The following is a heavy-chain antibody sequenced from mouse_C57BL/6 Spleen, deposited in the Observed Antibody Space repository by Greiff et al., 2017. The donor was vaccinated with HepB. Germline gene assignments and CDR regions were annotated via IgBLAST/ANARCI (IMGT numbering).Heavy chain of an antibody. V-gene: IGHV3-6*01. Sequence: EVKLLESGPGLVKPSQSLSLTCSVTGYSITSGYYWNWIRQFPGNKLEWMGYISYDGSNNYNPSLKNRISITRDTSKNQFFLKLNSVTTEDTATYYCARGAHYYGSSHWYFDVWGTGTTVTVSS. CDR3: ARGAHYYGSSHWYFDV. CDR2: ISYDGSN. D-gene: IGHD1-1*01. J-gene: IGHJ1*03. CDR1: GYSITSGYY.